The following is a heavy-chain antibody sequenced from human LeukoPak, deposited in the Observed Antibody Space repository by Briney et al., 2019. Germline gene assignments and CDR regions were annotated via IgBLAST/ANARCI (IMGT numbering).Heavy chain of an antibody. CDR2: ISGSGGST. D-gene: IGHD3-10*01. Sequence: GGSLRLSCAASGFTFSSYAMSWVRQAPGKGLEWVSAISGSGGSTYYADSVKGRFTISRDNSKNTLYLQMNSLRAEDTAVYYCAKGSGYYGSGSYYPDYWGQGTLVTVSS. J-gene: IGHJ4*02. CDR1: GFTFSSYA. CDR3: AKGSGYYGSGSYYPDY. V-gene: IGHV3-23*01.